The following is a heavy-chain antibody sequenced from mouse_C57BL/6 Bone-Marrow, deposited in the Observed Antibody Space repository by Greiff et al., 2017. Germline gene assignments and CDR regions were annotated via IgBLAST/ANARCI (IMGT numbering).Heavy chain of an antibody. J-gene: IGHJ4*01. D-gene: IGHD4-1*01. CDR2: ISSGGSYT. V-gene: IGHV5-6*01. Sequence: DVQLVESGGDLVKPGGSLKLSCAASGFTFSSYGMSWVRQTPDKRLEWVATISSGGSYTYYPDSVKGRFTISRDNAKNTLYLQMSSLKSEDTAMYYCARLGRAMDYWGQGTSVTVSS. CDR3: ARLGRAMDY. CDR1: GFTFSSYG.